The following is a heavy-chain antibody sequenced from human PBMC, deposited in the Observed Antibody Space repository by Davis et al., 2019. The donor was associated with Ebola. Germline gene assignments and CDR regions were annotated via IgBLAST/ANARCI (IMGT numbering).Heavy chain of an antibody. CDR3: ARDGSYSSSWYDY. Sequence: GESLKISCAASGFTFSSYSMNWVRQAPGKGLEWVANIKQDGSNKYYADSVKGRFTISRDNSKNTLYLQMNSLRAEDTAVYYCARDGSYSSSWYDYWGQGTLVTVSS. CDR1: GFTFSSYS. J-gene: IGHJ4*02. CDR2: IKQDGSNK. V-gene: IGHV3-33*08. D-gene: IGHD6-13*01.